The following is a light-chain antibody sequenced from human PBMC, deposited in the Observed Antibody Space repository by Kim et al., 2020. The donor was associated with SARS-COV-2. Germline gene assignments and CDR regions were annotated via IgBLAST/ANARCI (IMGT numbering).Light chain of an antibody. CDR3: QQSYGTPYT. CDR2: TAS. V-gene: IGKV1-39*01. J-gene: IGKJ2*01. CDR1: QAISTY. Sequence: SASVGDRVTITCRASQAISTYLNWYQQKPGKAPKLLMYTASTLQSGVPSRFSGSGSGTHFTLTISSLQPEDFATYFCQQSYGTPYTFGQGTKVEI.